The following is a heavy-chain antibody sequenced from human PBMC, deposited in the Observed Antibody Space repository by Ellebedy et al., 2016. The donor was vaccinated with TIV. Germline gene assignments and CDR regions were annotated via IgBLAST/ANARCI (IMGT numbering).Heavy chain of an antibody. J-gene: IGHJ6*02. Sequence: MPSETLSLTCAVYGGSFSGYYWSWIRQPPGKGLEWIGEINHSGSTNYNPSLKGRVTISVDTSKNQFPLTLSSVTATDTAVYYCARGVAARDFGPREKPQRNGLDVWGQGTTVTVSS. CDR3: ARGVAARDFGPREKPQRNGLDV. D-gene: IGHD3-9*01. V-gene: IGHV4-34*01. CDR1: GGSFSGYY. CDR2: INHSGST.